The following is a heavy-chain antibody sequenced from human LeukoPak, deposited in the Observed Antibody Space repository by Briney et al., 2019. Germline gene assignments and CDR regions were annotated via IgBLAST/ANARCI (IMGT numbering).Heavy chain of an antibody. J-gene: IGHJ6*03. Sequence: SETLSLNCTVYGGSISSSSYYWGWIRQPPGKGVEWIGCIYYSGSTYYNPSLKSRVTISFDTSKHQFSLKLSSVIAADTAVYYCARQVGCSGGSCQLHYYYYMDVWGKGTAVTVSS. CDR2: IYYSGST. CDR3: ARQVGCSGGSCQLHYYYYMDV. D-gene: IGHD2-15*01. V-gene: IGHV4-39*01. CDR1: GGSISSSSYY.